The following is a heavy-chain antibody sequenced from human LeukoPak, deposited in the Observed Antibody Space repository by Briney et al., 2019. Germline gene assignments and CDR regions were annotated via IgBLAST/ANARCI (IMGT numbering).Heavy chain of an antibody. CDR1: GFTFSDYY. V-gene: IGHV3-11*04. Sequence: PGGSLRLSCAASGFTFSDYYMSWIRQAPGKGLEWVSYISSSGSTIYYADSVKGRFTISRDNAKNSLYLQMNSLRAEDTAVYYCARESDYYGSGSYQNYYYYYYMDVWGKGTTVTISS. J-gene: IGHJ6*03. CDR3: ARESDYYGSGSYQNYYYYYYMDV. D-gene: IGHD3-10*01. CDR2: ISSSGSTI.